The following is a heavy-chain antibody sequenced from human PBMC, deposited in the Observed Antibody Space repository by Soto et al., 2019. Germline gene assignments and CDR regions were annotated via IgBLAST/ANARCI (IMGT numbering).Heavy chain of an antibody. CDR1: GGSISSGGYY. CDR3: ARDGLGLYYFDY. J-gene: IGHJ4*02. CDR2: IYYSGST. D-gene: IGHD6-19*01. V-gene: IGHV4-31*03. Sequence: QVQLQESGPGLVKPSQTLSLTCTVSGGSISSGGYYWSWIRQHPGKGLEWIGYIYYSGSTYYNPSHKSRVTISVDTSKNQFSLKLSSVTAADTAVYYCARDGLGLYYFDYWGQGTLVTVSS.